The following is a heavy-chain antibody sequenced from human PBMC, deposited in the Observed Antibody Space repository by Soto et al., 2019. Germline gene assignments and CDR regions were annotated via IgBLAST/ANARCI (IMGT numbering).Heavy chain of an antibody. Sequence: QVQLVESGGGVVQPGRSLRLSCAASGFTFSSYGMHWVRQAPGKGLEWVAVIWYDGSNKYYADSVKGRFTISRDNSKNTLYLQMNSLRAEDTAVYYCARVSGVISDDDAFDIWGQGTMVTVSS. V-gene: IGHV3-33*01. D-gene: IGHD3-22*01. CDR1: GFTFSSYG. CDR3: ARVSGVISDDDAFDI. J-gene: IGHJ3*02. CDR2: IWYDGSNK.